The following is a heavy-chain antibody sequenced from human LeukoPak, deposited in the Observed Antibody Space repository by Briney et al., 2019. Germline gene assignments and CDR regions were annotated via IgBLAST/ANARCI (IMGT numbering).Heavy chain of an antibody. Sequence: PSETLSLTCVVSGGSLSTHHWSWIRQSPGRGLEWIGYISDSGSTNYNPSLKSRVTISVDTSKNQFSLMLSSVTAADTAVYYCARGYDSSAYYPFNYWGQGTLVTVSS. D-gene: IGHD3-22*01. CDR1: GGSLSTHH. CDR3: ARGYDSSAYYPFNY. CDR2: ISDSGST. J-gene: IGHJ4*02. V-gene: IGHV4-59*11.